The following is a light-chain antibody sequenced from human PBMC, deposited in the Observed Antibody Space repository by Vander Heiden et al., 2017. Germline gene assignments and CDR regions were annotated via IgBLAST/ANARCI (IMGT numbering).Light chain of an antibody. CDR1: SSDVGGYNF. V-gene: IGLV2-14*03. CDR2: DVS. Sequence: SPLTQPPSASGSPAQSLTISCTGSSSDVGGYNFVSWYQQHPGKAPKLLIFDVSNRPSGVSDRFSASKSGNTASLTISGLQAEDEAEYYCSSYTTTFTLGVFGTGTTVSVL. CDR3: SSYTTTFTLGV. J-gene: IGLJ1*01.